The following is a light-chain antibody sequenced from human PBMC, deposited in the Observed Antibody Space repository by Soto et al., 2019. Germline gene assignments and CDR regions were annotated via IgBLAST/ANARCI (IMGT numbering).Light chain of an antibody. Sequence: QSALTQPRSVSGSPGQSVTISCTGTSSDVGGYNYVSWYQQHPGKAPKLMIYDVSKRPSGVPDRFSGSKSGNTASLTISGLQAEDEVDYYGCSNAATSPYVCGTGTKVPAL. CDR3: CSNAATSPYV. V-gene: IGLV2-11*01. CDR2: DVS. CDR1: SSDVGGYNY. J-gene: IGLJ1*01.